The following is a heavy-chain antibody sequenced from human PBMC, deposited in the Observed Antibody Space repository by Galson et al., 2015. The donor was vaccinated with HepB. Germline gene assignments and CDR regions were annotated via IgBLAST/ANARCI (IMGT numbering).Heavy chain of an antibody. CDR2: IYNSGST. CDR3: TRDMRPFTSGWRAFDI. Sequence: TLSLTCTVSGGSIRSYYWSWIRQPPGKGLEWIGYIYNSGSTNYNPSLKSRVTISVDTAKNQFSLKLRSVTAADTAVYYCTRDMRPFTSGWRAFDIWGQGTMVTVSS. V-gene: IGHV4-59*01. J-gene: IGHJ3*02. D-gene: IGHD6-19*01. CDR1: GGSIRSYY.